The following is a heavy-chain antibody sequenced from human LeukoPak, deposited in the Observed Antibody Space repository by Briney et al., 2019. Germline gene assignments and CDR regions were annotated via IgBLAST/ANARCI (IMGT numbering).Heavy chain of an antibody. CDR1: GYTFTGYY. Sequence: ASVKVSCKASGYTFTGYYMHWVRQAPGQGLEWMGWINPNSGGTNYEQKFQGRVTMTRDTSISTAYMELSRLRPDDTAVYYCARTAPIAAAGTGWFDPWGQGTLVTVSS. D-gene: IGHD6-13*01. CDR2: INPNSGGT. CDR3: ARTAPIAAAGTGWFDP. J-gene: IGHJ5*02. V-gene: IGHV1-2*02.